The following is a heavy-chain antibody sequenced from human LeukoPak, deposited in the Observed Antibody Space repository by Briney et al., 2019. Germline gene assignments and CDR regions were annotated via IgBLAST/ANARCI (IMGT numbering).Heavy chain of an antibody. CDR2: IHDDGRT. V-gene: IGHV4/OR15-8*01. CDR1: GGSMSDSIT. Sequence: PSETLSLTCSVSGGSMSDSITWGWVRQPPGKGLEWLANIHDDGRTAPNPSLRSRLTISQDRSKNQFSLRVSSVTAADTAFYYCAKVLTAAGLDLWGQGILVTVSS. CDR3: AKVLTAAGLDL. D-gene: IGHD6-25*01. J-gene: IGHJ5*02.